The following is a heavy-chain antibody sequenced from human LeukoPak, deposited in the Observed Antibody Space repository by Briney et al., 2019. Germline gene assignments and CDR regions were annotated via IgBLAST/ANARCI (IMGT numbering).Heavy chain of an antibody. D-gene: IGHD2-15*01. CDR1: GGTFSSYA. J-gene: IGHJ4*02. CDR3: ARDVNRDIVGS. CDR2: IIPIFGTA. Sequence: SVKVSCKASGGTFSSYAISWVRRAPGQGLEWMGGIIPIFGTANYAQKFQGRVTITADKSTSTAYMELRSLRSDDTAVYYCARDVNRDIVGSWGQGTLVTVSS. V-gene: IGHV1-69*06.